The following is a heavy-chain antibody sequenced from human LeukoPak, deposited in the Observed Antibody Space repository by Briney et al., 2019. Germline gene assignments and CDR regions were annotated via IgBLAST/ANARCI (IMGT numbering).Heavy chain of an antibody. D-gene: IGHD1-1*01. Sequence: GGSLRLSCAASGFTFSSSAMSWVRQAPGKGLEWVSSISGSGSGGSTYYADSVKGRFTISRDNSKNTLYLQMNSLRAEDTAVYYCARDLRHWDAFDIWGQGTMVTVSS. CDR1: GFTFSSSA. V-gene: IGHV3-23*01. CDR3: ARDLRHWDAFDI. J-gene: IGHJ3*02. CDR2: ISGSGSGGST.